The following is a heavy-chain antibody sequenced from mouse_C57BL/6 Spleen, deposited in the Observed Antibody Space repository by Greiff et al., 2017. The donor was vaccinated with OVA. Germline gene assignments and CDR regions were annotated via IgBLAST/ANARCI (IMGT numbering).Heavy chain of an antibody. CDR1: GYTFTSYG. J-gene: IGHJ3*01. Sequence: QVHVKQSGAELARPGASVKLSCKASGYTFTSYGISWVKQRTGQGLEWIGEIYPRSGNTYYNEKFKGKATLTADKSSSTAYMELRSLTSEDAAVYFGARLGGDPFAYWGQGTLVTVSA. CDR2: IYPRSGNT. V-gene: IGHV1-81*01. D-gene: IGHD4-1*01. CDR3: ARLGGDPFAY.